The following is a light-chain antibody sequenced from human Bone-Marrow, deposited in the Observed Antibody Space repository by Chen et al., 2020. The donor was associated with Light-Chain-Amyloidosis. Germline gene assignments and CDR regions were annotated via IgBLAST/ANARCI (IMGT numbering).Light chain of an antibody. CDR3: QSYQGSSQGV. V-gene: IGLV6-57*01. CDR2: EDD. Sequence: NFMLTQPHSVSESPGKTVIISCTRSSGSIATNYVQWYQQRPGSSPTTVISEDDQRPSGVPGRFSGSIDRASNSASLTISGLKTEDEAEYYCQSYQGSSQGVFGGGTKLTVL. J-gene: IGLJ3*02. CDR1: SGSIATNY.